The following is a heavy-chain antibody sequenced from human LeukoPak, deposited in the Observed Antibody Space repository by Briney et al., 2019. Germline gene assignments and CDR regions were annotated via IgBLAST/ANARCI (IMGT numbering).Heavy chain of an antibody. V-gene: IGHV3-23*01. D-gene: IGHD5-18*01. Sequence: GGSLRLSCAASGFTFSSYAMSWVRQAPGKGLEWVSAISGSGGRTYYADSVKGRFTISRDNSKNTLYLQMNSLRAEDTAVYYCAKDSQLWLPSSLDYWGQGTPVTVSS. J-gene: IGHJ4*02. CDR3: AKDSQLWLPSSLDY. CDR1: GFTFSSYA. CDR2: ISGSGGRT.